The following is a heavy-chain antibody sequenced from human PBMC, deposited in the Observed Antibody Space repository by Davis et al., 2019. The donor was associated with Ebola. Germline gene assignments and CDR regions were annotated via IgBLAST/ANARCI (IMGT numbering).Heavy chain of an antibody. V-gene: IGHV4-31*03. CDR3: ARDEGVVTAILGLHWHDAFDI. J-gene: IGHJ3*02. Sequence: MPSETLSLTCTVSGGSIRSGGYYCSWIRQHPGKGLEWIGYIYYSGSTYYNPSLKSRVTLSVDTSKNQFSLKLSSVTAADTAVYYCARDEGVVTAILGLHWHDAFDIWGQGTMVTVSS. CDR2: IYYSGST. D-gene: IGHD2-21*02. CDR1: GGSIRSGGYY.